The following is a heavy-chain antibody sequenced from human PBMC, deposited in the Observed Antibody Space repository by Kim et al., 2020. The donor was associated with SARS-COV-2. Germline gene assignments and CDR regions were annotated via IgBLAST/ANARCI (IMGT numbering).Heavy chain of an antibody. J-gene: IGHJ3*02. D-gene: IGHD3-22*01. V-gene: IGHV4-31*03. CDR1: GGSISSGGYY. Sequence: SETLSLTCTVSGGSISSGGYYWSWIRQHPGKGLEWIGYIYYSGSTYYNSSLKSRVTISVDTSKNQFSLKLSSVTAADTAVYYCARAPITMIVVVHAFDIWGQGTMVTVSS. CDR2: IYYSGST. CDR3: ARAPITMIVVVHAFDI.